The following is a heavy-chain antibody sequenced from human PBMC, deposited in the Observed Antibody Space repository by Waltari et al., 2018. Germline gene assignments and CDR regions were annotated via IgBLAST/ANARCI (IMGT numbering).Heavy chain of an antibody. CDR1: GYTFTDFF. J-gene: IGHJ4*02. CDR3: ARSGGGTTTFGVAE. V-gene: IGHV1-2*06. D-gene: IGHD3-3*01. CDR2: LNPNSGDT. Sequence: QVQLVQSGAEVKKSGASVKVSCKASGYTFTDFFIHWVRQAPGQGLEWMGRLNPNSGDTSYAQRFQGRVTMTGDTSITTAYMELTGRRSDDTAIYYCARSGGGTTTFGVAEWGQGSLVTVSS.